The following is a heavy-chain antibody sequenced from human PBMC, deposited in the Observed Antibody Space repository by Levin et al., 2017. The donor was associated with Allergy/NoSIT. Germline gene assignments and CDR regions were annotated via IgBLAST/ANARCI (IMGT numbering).Heavy chain of an antibody. CDR3: AREDNPLSPGYFDY. D-gene: IGHD2-15*01. V-gene: IGHV3-30-3*01. CDR2: VSDDGSKK. Sequence: GGSLRLSCEASGFTFKSYTMHWVRQTPGKGLEWVAVVSDDGSKKYYADSVKGRFTISRDNSKNTLYLQMNSLRAEDTGVYYCAREDNPLSPGYFDYWGQGTLVAVSS. CDR1: GFTFKSYT. J-gene: IGHJ4*02.